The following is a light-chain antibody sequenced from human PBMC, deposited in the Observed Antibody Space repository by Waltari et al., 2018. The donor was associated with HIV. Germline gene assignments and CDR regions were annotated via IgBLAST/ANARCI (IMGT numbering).Light chain of an antibody. Sequence: QSVLTQPPPASGTPGQRVTISCSGSSSNIGRNTVNWYQQLPGMAPKLLIHSNDQRPSGVPDRFSGSTSDTSASLAISGLQSEDEGAYYCAVWDDSLNGPLFGGGTKLTVL. V-gene: IGLV1-44*01. J-gene: IGLJ2*01. CDR3: AVWDDSLNGPL. CDR1: SSNIGRNT. CDR2: SND.